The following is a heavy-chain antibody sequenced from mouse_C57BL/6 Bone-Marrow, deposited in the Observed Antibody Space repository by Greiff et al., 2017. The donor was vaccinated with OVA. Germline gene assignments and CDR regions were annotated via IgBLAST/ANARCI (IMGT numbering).Heavy chain of an antibody. D-gene: IGHD2-1*01. CDR3: ARDLLRAMDY. Sequence: QLVESGGGLVKPGGSLKLSCAASGFTFSSYAMSWVRQTPEKRLEWVATISDGGSYTYYPDNVKGRFTISRDNAKNNLYLQMSHLKSEDTAMYYCARDLLRAMDYWGQGTSVTVSS. J-gene: IGHJ4*01. CDR2: ISDGGSYT. V-gene: IGHV5-4*01. CDR1: GFTFSSYA.